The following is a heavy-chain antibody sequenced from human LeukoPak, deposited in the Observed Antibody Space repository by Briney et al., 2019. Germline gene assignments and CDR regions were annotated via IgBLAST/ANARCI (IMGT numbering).Heavy chain of an antibody. Sequence: PSETLSLTCTVSGGSISSYYWSWIRQPPGKGLEWIGYIYCSGSTNYNPSLKSRVTISVDTSKNQFSLKLSSVTAADTAVYYCARVDRDIRADWYFDLWGRGTLVTVSS. CDR2: IYCSGST. V-gene: IGHV4-59*01. J-gene: IGHJ2*01. CDR3: ARVDRDIRADWYFDL. CDR1: GGSISSYY. D-gene: IGHD3-9*01.